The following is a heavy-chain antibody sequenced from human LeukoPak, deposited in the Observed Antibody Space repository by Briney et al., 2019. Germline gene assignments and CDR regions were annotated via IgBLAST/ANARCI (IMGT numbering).Heavy chain of an antibody. V-gene: IGHV4-61*02. CDR1: GGSISSGSYY. J-gene: IGHJ3*02. CDR3: ARVGSSGPHDAFDI. CDR2: IYTSGST. Sequence: PSETLSLTCTVSGGSISSGSYYWSWIRQPAGKGLEWIGRIYTSGSTNYNPSLKSRVTISVDTSKNQFSLKLSSVTAADTAVYYCARVGSSGPHDAFDIWGQGTMVTVSS. D-gene: IGHD3-22*01.